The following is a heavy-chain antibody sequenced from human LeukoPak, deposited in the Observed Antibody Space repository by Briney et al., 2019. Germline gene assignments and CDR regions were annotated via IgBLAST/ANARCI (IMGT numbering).Heavy chain of an antibody. Sequence: GGSLRLSCAASGFTFSSYGMHWVRQAPGKGLEWVAVISYDGSNKYYADSVKGRFTISRDNSKNTLYPQMSSLRAEDTAVYYCAKLTRGYWGQGTLVTVSS. V-gene: IGHV3-30*18. D-gene: IGHD1-14*01. CDR1: GFTFSSYG. CDR3: AKLTRGY. J-gene: IGHJ4*02. CDR2: ISYDGSNK.